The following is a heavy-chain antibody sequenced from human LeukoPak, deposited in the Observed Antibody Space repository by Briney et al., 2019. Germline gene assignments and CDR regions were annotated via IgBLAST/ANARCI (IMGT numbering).Heavy chain of an antibody. J-gene: IGHJ3*02. CDR1: GGSISSYY. Sequence: PSETLSLTCTVSGGSISSYYWSWIRQPAGKGMEWIGRIYTSGSTNYNPSLKSRVTMSVDTSKNQLSLKLSSVTAADTAVYYCARRYCSSTSCYGAFDIWGQGTMVTVSS. CDR2: IYTSGST. V-gene: IGHV4-4*07. D-gene: IGHD2-2*01. CDR3: ARRYCSSTSCYGAFDI.